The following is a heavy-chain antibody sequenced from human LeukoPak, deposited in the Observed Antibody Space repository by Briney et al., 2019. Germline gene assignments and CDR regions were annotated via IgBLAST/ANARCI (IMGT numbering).Heavy chain of an antibody. Sequence: GESLTLSCAASGFTFSNYWMIWVRQAPGKGLEWVANIKRDGGEKDDVDSVKGRFTISRDNAKNSLYLQMNSLRAEDTAVYYCARDRGSGWYAGTSDIWGQGTMVTVSS. V-gene: IGHV3-7*04. CDR3: ARDRGSGWYAGTSDI. CDR1: GFTFSNYW. D-gene: IGHD6-19*01. CDR2: IKRDGGEK. J-gene: IGHJ3*02.